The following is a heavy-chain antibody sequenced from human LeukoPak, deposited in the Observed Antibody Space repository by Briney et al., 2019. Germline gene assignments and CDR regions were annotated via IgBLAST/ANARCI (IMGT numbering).Heavy chain of an antibody. D-gene: IGHD3-16*01. CDR2: ISRRGDNT. CDR3: AKDFTELYDCVWGSYFGF. CDR1: GFTFRSYA. J-gene: IGHJ4*02. Sequence: GGSLRLSCAASGFTFRSYAMSWVRQAPGKGLEWVSGISRRGDNTYYADSVRGRFTISRDNSKNTLYLQMNGLRADDTAVYYCAKDFTELYDCVWGSYFGFWGQGTLVTVSS. V-gene: IGHV3-23*01.